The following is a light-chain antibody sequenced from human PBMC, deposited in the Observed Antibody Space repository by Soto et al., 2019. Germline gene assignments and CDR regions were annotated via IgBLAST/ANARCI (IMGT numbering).Light chain of an antibody. Sequence: QSVLTQPPSASGTPGQRVTISCSGDRSNIGSNSVNWYQQLPGTAPKLLIYSNNQRPSGVSDRFSGSKSGNTASLTISGLQPEDEADYYCSSYTTSNTRQIVFGTGTKVTVL. CDR2: SNN. CDR1: RSNIGSNS. J-gene: IGLJ1*01. CDR3: SSYTTSNTRQIV. V-gene: IGLV1-44*01.